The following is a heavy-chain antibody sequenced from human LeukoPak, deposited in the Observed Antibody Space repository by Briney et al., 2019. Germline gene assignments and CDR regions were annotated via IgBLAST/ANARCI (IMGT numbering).Heavy chain of an antibody. CDR1: GFTFNSYA. CDR3: AKEFSGWYAY. CDR2: ISGSGGST. Sequence: GGSLRLSCTASGFTFNSYAMSWVRQAPGKGLEWVSAISGSGGSTYYADSVKGRFTISRDNSKNTLYLQVNSLRAEDTAVYYCAKEFSGWYAYWGQGTLVTVSS. D-gene: IGHD6-19*01. V-gene: IGHV3-23*01. J-gene: IGHJ4*02.